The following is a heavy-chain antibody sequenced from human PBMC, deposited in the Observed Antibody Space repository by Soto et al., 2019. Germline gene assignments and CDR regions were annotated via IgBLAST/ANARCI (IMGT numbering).Heavy chain of an antibody. CDR1: GGSFSGYY. Sequence: KPSETLSLSCAVYGGSFSGYYWSRIRQPPGKGLEWIGEINHSGSTNYNPSLKSRVTISVDTSKNQFSLKLSSVTAADTAVYYCARGPSLYYYGSGSLLGDYYGMDVWGQGTTVTVSS. J-gene: IGHJ6*02. CDR3: ARGPSLYYYGSGSLLGDYYGMDV. CDR2: INHSGST. D-gene: IGHD3-10*01. V-gene: IGHV4-34*01.